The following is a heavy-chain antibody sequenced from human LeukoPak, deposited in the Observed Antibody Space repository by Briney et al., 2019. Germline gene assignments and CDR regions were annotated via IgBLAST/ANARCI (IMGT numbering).Heavy chain of an antibody. CDR2: VYSSGVG. D-gene: IGHD3-22*01. V-gene: IGHV4-4*07. CDR3: AREEFLHEIDSSGYFVY. CDR1: AGSITGYY. Sequence: KPSETLSLTCTVYAGSITGYYWNWIRQPAGQGLEWLGRVYSSGVGNYNPSLTSRVTMSVDTSKNQFSLKLTSLTAADTTIYYCAREEFLHEIDSSGYFVYWGQGTLVTVSS. J-gene: IGHJ4*02.